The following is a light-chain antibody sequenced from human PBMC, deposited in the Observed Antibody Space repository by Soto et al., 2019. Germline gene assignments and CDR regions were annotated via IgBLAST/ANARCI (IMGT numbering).Light chain of an antibody. Sequence: QSAVTQPASVSGSPGQSITVSCTGSSSDVGRYNYVSWYQQHPGKAPKRMTYEVSNRPSGVSIRFSGSKSGNTASLTISGLQSEDEADYYCSSYTRSKSVVFGGGTKLTVL. CDR2: EVS. CDR3: SSYTRSKSVV. CDR1: SSDVGRYNY. J-gene: IGLJ2*01. V-gene: IGLV2-14*01.